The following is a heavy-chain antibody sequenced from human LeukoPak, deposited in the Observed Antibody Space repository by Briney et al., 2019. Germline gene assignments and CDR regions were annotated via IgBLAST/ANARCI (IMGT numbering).Heavy chain of an antibody. CDR1: GFTFDDYA. Sequence: GGSLRLSCAASGFTFDDYAMHWVRQAPGKGLEWVSGISWNSGRIGYADSVKGRFTISRDNAKKSLYLQMNSLRAEDTALYYCAKDIRDEMATIPIDYWGQGTLVTVSS. CDR3: AKDIRDEMATIPIDY. D-gene: IGHD5-24*01. J-gene: IGHJ4*02. V-gene: IGHV3-9*01. CDR2: ISWNSGRI.